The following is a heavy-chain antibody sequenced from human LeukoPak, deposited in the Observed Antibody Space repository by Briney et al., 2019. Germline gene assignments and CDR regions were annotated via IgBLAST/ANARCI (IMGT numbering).Heavy chain of an antibody. CDR2: IYYSGST. Sequence: SETLSLTCSVSGGSISSSSYYWGWIRQPPGKGLEWIGSIYYSGSTYYNPSLKSRVTISVDTSKNQFPLKLSSVTAADTAVYYCAPQSVWSGSSHFDYWGQGTLVTVSS. CDR3: APQSVWSGSSHFDY. CDR1: GGSISSSSYY. J-gene: IGHJ4*02. D-gene: IGHD3-3*01. V-gene: IGHV4-39*01.